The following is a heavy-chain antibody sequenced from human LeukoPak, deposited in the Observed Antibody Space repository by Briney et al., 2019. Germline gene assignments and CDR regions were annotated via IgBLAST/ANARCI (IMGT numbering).Heavy chain of an antibody. D-gene: IGHD6-19*01. CDR1: GASISSSNW. J-gene: IGHJ4*02. CDR3: ARSVAVTGQFDF. CDR2: IYHAGST. Sequence: PSGTLSLTCTVSGASISSSNWWTWDRQPPGEALEWIGEIYHAGSTKYNPSLKSRLTISVDKSNNSFSLSLTSVTAADTAFYYCARSVAVTGQFDFWGQGTLVTVSS. V-gene: IGHV4-4*02.